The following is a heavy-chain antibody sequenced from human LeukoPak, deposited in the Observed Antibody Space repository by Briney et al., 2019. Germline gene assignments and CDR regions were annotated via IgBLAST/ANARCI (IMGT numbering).Heavy chain of an antibody. Sequence: SETLSLTCTVSGGSISSYYWSWIRQPPGKGLEWIGYIYYSGSTNYNPSLKSRVTISVDTYKHQFSLKLSSVTAADTAVYYCARAVVVAAALINYYYMDVWGKGTTVTVSS. D-gene: IGHD2-15*01. CDR2: IYYSGST. CDR1: GGSISSYY. CDR3: ARAVVVAAALINYYYMDV. J-gene: IGHJ6*03. V-gene: IGHV4-59*01.